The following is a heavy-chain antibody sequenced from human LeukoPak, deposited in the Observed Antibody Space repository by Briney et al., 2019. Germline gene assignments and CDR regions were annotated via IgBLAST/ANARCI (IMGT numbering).Heavy chain of an antibody. V-gene: IGHV3-48*02. D-gene: IGHD3-22*01. CDR2: ISSSSSTI. CDR1: GFTFSSYS. J-gene: IGHJ4*02. CDR3: ARGYYDSSGYCSFDY. Sequence: PGGSLRLSCAASGFTFSSYSMNWVRQAPGKGLEWVSYISSSSSTIYYADSVKGRFAISRDNAKNSLYLQMNSLRDEDTAVYYCARGYYDSSGYCSFDYWGQGTLVTVSS.